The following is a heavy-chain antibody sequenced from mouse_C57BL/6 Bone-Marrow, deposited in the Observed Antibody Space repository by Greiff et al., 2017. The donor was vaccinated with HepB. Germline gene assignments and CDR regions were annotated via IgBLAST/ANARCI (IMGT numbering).Heavy chain of an antibody. Sequence: QVQLKQPGAELVKPGASVKLSCKASGYTFTSYWMHWVKQRPGQGLEWIGMIHPNSGSTNYNEKFKSKATLTGDKSSSTAYMQLSSLTSEDSAVYYFAREPLTTVVVNWYFDVWGTGTTVTVSS. J-gene: IGHJ1*03. CDR1: GYTFTSYW. CDR3: AREPLTTVVVNWYFDV. V-gene: IGHV1-64*01. CDR2: IHPNSGST. D-gene: IGHD1-1*01.